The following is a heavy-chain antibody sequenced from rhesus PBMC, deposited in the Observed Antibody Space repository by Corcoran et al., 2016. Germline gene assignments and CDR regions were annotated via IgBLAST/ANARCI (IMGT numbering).Heavy chain of an antibody. V-gene: IGHV4S7*01. CDR2: IYGMRGST. Sequence: QVQLQESGPGLVKPSETLSLTCAVSGGSISDSYYWNWIRQPPGKGLEWLGNIYGMRGSTYNNPALKSRVTSSKDPSKNQFSLKLSSVTAADTAVYYCARGSPYYNIWTGYYTGFDYWGQGVLVTVSS. J-gene: IGHJ4*01. D-gene: IGHD3-3*01. CDR1: GGSISDSYY. CDR3: ARGSPYYNIWTGYYTGFDY.